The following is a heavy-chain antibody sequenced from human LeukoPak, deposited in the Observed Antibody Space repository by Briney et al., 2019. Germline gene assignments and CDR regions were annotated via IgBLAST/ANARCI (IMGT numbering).Heavy chain of an antibody. CDR3: ARDQYSYAHAAH. CDR1: GFTVSSNY. Sequence: GGSLRLSCAASGFTVSSNYMSWVRQAPGKGLEWVSVIYSGGTTYYADSVKGRFTISRNNSKDTLHLQMNSLRAEDTAVYYCARDQYSYAHAAHWGQGTLVTVSS. CDR2: IYSGGTT. V-gene: IGHV3-66*01. J-gene: IGHJ4*02. D-gene: IGHD5-18*01.